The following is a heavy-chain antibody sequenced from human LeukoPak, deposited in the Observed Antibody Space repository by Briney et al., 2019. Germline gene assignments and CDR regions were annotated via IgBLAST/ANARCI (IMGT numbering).Heavy chain of an antibody. CDR3: ARECLLTGPFDY. V-gene: IGHV4-31*03. CDR1: GGSISSGGYY. J-gene: IGHJ4*02. Sequence: SQTLSLTCTVSGGSISSGGYYWSWIRQHPGKGLEWIGYIYYSGSTYYNPSLKSRVTISVDTSKNQFSLKLSSATAADTAVYYCARECLLTGPFDYWGQGTLVTVSS. D-gene: IGHD3-9*01. CDR2: IYYSGST.